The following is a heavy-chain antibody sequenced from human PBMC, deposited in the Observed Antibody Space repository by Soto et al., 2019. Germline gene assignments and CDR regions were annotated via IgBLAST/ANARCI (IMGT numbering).Heavy chain of an antibody. J-gene: IGHJ4*02. D-gene: IGHD4-17*01. CDR2: ISSSGSTI. CDR1: GFAFSDPY. Sequence: GGSLRLSCAASGFAFSDPYMSWIRQAPGKGLEWISYISSSGSTIYYADSVKGRFTISRDSAKKSLYLQMDSLTADDTAVYYCARGGASVTTPFDYWGQGTQVTVSS. CDR3: ARGGASVTTPFDY. V-gene: IGHV3-11*01.